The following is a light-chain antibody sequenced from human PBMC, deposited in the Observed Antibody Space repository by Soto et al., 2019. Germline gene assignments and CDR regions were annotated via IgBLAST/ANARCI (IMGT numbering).Light chain of an antibody. CDR3: QQYGSSPWT. J-gene: IGKJ1*01. Sequence: EIVLTQSPGTLSLSPGERATLSCRASQSVSSSYLAWYQQKPGQAPRLLIYDASSRATGIPDRFSGSGSGTDFTLTSSRLEPEDSAVYDWQQYGSSPWTFGQGTKVEIK. CDR1: QSVSSSY. V-gene: IGKV3-20*01. CDR2: DAS.